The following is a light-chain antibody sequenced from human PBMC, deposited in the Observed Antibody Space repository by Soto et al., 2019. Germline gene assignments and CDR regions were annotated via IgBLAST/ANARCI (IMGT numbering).Light chain of an antibody. V-gene: IGKV3-20*01. CDR3: QQYGSSPGYT. Sequence: EIVLTQSPGTLSLSPGERATLSCRASQSVSSHYLAWFQQKPGQAPRLLIFGASNRATGIPDRFSGSGSGTDFTLTISRLEPEDFAVYYCQQYGSSPGYTFGQGTKVDIK. CDR1: QSVSSHY. J-gene: IGKJ2*01. CDR2: GAS.